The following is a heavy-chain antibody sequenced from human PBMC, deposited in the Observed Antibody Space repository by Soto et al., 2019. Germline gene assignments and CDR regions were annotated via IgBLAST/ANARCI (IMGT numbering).Heavy chain of an antibody. CDR1: GYTFPSYH. CDR3: ERTYYDFWSGYRFDY. D-gene: IGHD3-3*01. V-gene: IGHV1-8*01. Sequence: QVQLVPSGAEVKTPGASVKVSCKAPGYTFPSYHINWVRQAPGQGLAGMGWMNPNSGNTGYAQKFQGRVTRTRNTSLSTAYMELSSLRSEDTAVYYCERTYYDFWSGYRFDYWGQGTLVTVSS. CDR2: MNPNSGNT. J-gene: IGHJ4*02.